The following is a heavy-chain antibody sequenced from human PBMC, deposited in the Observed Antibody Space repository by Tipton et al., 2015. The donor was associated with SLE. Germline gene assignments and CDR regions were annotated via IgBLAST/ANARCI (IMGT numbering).Heavy chain of an antibody. J-gene: IGHJ4*02. D-gene: IGHD3-16*02. CDR3: ARDRYGTLFDY. CDR1: GGSISSSGYY. CDR2: IYYSGGT. V-gene: IGHV4-39*07. Sequence: TLSLTCTVSGGSISSSGYYWVWIRPPPGKGLEWIANIYYSGGTYYNPSLKSRVIVSVDTSKNQFFLNLTSVTAADTAVYYCARDRYGTLFDYWGQGTLVTVSS.